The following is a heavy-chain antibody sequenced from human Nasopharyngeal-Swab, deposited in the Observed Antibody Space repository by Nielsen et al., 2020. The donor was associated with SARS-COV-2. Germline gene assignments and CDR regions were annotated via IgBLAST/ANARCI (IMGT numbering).Heavy chain of an antibody. CDR1: GGSISTTTYY. V-gene: IGHV4-39*01. J-gene: IGHJ3*02. D-gene: IGHD3-22*01. Sequence: SETLSLTCTVSGGSISTTTYYWGWIRQPPGKGLEWIGSIYYCGTTYSNPSLKSRVTISVDTSKNQFSLKLSSVTAADTAVYYCASARDSSGYYDAFDIWGRGTMVTVSS. CDR2: IYYCGTT. CDR3: ASARDSSGYYDAFDI.